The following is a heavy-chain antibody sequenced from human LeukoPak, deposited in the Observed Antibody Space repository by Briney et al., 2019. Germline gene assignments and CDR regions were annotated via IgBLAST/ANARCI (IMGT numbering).Heavy chain of an antibody. D-gene: IGHD3-3*01. CDR3: ARVVSDDFWSGYPPGGMDV. V-gene: IGHV4-4*07. J-gene: IGHJ6*02. Sequence: SETLSLTCTVSGGSISSYYWSWIRQPAGKGLEWIGRIYTSGSTNYNPSLKSRVTMSVDTSKNQFSLKLNSVTAADTAVYYCARVVSDDFWSGYPPGGMDVWGQGTTVTVSS. CDR1: GGSISSYY. CDR2: IYTSGST.